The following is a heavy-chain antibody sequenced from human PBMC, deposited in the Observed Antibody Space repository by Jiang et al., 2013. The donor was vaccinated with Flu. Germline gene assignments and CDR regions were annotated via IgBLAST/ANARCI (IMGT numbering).Heavy chain of an antibody. CDR3: ARHLTRYCSSTSCHGGDYYYYGMDV. V-gene: IGHV4-34*01. Sequence: LLKPSETLSLTCAVYGGSFSGYYWSWIRQPPGKGLEWIGEINHSGSTNYNPSLKSRVTISVDTSKNQFSLKLSSVTAADTAVYYCARHLTRYCSSTSCHGGDYYYYGMDVWGQGTTVTVSS. CDR1: GGSFSGYY. J-gene: IGHJ6*02. CDR2: INHSGST. D-gene: IGHD2-2*01.